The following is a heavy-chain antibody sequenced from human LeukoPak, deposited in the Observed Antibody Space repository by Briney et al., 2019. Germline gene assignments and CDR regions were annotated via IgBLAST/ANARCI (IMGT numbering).Heavy chain of an antibody. J-gene: IGHJ6*02. CDR1: GGSISSSY. Sequence: SETLSLTCTVSGGSISSSYWSWIRQPPGKGLEWIAYISYSGSTTYNPSLKSRVSTSVDTSKNQFSLKLSSVTAADTALYYCAREIPGGSGRYGTPIYYGMDVWGQGTTVTVSS. CDR3: AREIPGGSGRYGTPIYYGMDV. D-gene: IGHD6-19*01. CDR2: ISYSGST. V-gene: IGHV4-59*01.